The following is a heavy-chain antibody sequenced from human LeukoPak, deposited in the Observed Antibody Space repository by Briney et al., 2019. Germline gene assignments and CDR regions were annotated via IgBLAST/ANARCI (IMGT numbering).Heavy chain of an antibody. Sequence: PSETLSLNCAVYGGSFSVYYWSWIRQPPGKGLEWIGEINHSGSTNYNPSHKSRFTISVDTSKNQFSLKLSSVTAADTAVYYCARGSAAIMGFDYWGQGTLVTVSS. D-gene: IGHD2-2*01. J-gene: IGHJ4*02. CDR2: INHSGST. V-gene: IGHV4-34*01. CDR3: ARGSAAIMGFDY. CDR1: GGSFSVYY.